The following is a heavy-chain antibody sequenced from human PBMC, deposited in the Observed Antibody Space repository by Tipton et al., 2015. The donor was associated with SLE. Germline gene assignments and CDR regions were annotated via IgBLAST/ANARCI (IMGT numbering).Heavy chain of an antibody. CDR1: GGSFSGYY. Sequence: TLSLTCAVYGGSFSGYYWTWIRQPPGKGLEWIGEINHSGSTNYNPSLKSRVTISVDTSKNQFSLKLSSVTAADTAVYYCARGGVVVRASLDYWGKGTTVTVSS. V-gene: IGHV4-34*01. CDR3: ARGGVVVRASLDY. J-gene: IGHJ6*04. CDR2: INHSGST. D-gene: IGHD2-15*01.